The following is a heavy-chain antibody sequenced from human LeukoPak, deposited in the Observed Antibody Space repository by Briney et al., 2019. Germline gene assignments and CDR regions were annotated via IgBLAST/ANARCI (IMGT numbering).Heavy chain of an antibody. CDR3: ARPDYYDSSLPFDY. D-gene: IGHD3-22*01. J-gene: IGHJ4*02. V-gene: IGHV4-59*08. Sequence: PSETLSLTCTVSGGSISSYYWSWIRQPPGKGLEWIGYIYYSGSTNYNPSLKSRVTISVDTSKSQFSLKLSPVTAADTAVYYCARPDYYDSSLPFDYWGQGTLVTVSS. CDR1: GGSISSYY. CDR2: IYYSGST.